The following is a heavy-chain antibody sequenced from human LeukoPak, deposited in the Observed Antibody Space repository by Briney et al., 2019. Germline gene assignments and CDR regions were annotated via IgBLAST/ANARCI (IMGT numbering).Heavy chain of an antibody. CDR1: GGSFSGYY. D-gene: IGHD3-10*01. V-gene: IGHV4-34*01. CDR2: INHSGST. Sequence: SETLSLTCNVYGGSFSGYYWSWIRQPPGKGLEWIGEINHSGSTNYNPSLKSRVTISVDTSKNQFSLKLSSVTAADTAEYYCARPLRYGSGSYFLYWGQGIMVTVSS. CDR3: ARPLRYGSGSYFLY. J-gene: IGHJ4*02.